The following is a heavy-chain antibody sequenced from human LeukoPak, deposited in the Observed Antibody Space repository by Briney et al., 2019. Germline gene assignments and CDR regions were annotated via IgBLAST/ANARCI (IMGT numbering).Heavy chain of an antibody. CDR3: ASRGDYGSWYYFDY. Sequence: SETLSLTCAVYGGSFSGYYWSWIRQPPGKGLEWIGKINHSGSTNYNPSLKSRVTISVDTSKNQFSLKLSSVTAADTAVYYCASRGDYGSWYYFDYWGQGTLVTVSS. D-gene: IGHD4-17*01. J-gene: IGHJ4*02. CDR2: INHSGST. CDR1: GGSFSGYY. V-gene: IGHV4-34*01.